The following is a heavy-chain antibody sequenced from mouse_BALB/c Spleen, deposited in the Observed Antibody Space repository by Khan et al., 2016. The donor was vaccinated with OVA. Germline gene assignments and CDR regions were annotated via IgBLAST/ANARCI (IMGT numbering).Heavy chain of an antibody. J-gene: IGHJ3*01. CDR1: GYTFTTYT. CDR3: AREGAYYRSDGWFSY. CDR2: INPSNGYT. V-gene: IGHV1-4*01. Sequence: QVQLKESGAELARPGASVKMSCKASGYTFTTYTMHWVKQRPGQGLEWIVYINPSNGYTNYNQKFKDKSTLTADKSSSTAYMQLSSLTSDYSAVYYCAREGAYYRSDGWFSYWGQGTLVTVSA. D-gene: IGHD2-14*01.